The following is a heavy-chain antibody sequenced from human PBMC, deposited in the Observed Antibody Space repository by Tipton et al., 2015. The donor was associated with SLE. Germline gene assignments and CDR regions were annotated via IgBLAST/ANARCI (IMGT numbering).Heavy chain of an antibody. CDR3: ARDPVL. CDR1: GGSISSGGYY. CDR2: IFYSET. D-gene: IGHD3-10*01. J-gene: IGHJ4*02. Sequence: TLSPTCTVSGGSISSGGYYWSWIRQHPGKGLEWIGYIFYSETDYNPSLKSRVTISVDTSKNQFFLELRSVTAADTAVYYCARDPVLWGQGTLITVSS. V-gene: IGHV4-31*03.